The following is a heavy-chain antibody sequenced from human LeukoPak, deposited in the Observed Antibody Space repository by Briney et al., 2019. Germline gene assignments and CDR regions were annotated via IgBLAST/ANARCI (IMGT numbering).Heavy chain of an antibody. V-gene: IGHV3-30-3*01. D-gene: IGHD4-17*01. CDR3: ARDFGYGDFDY. CDR1: GFTFSSYA. J-gene: IGHJ4*02. CDR2: ISYDGSNK. Sequence: PGGSLRLSCAASGFTFSSYAMHWVRQAPGKGLEWVAVISYDGSNKYYADSVKGRFTISRDNAKNSLYLQMNSLRAEDTAVYYCARDFGYGDFDYWGQGTLVTVSS.